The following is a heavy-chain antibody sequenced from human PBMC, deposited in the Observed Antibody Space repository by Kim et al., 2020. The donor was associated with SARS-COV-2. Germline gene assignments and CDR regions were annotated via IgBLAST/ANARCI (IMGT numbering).Heavy chain of an antibody. CDR3: ARLPHDSSGYVDC. CDR2: VYHSGTT. CDR1: GGSISSSFNY. D-gene: IGHD3-22*01. Sequence: SETLSLTCAVTGGSISSSFNYWGWIRHPPGKGLEWIRSVYHSGTTYDSPSLKSRVTVSGHTSKHEFSLKVTSVTAADTAVYFCARLPHDSSGYVDCWGQRVLVTVSS. V-gene: IGHV4-39*01. J-gene: IGHJ4*02.